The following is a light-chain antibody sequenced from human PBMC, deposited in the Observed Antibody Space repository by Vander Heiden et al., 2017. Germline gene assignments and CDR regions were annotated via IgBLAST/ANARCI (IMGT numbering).Light chain of an antibody. J-gene: IGKJ4*01. CDR2: GVA. CDR1: QSVSSN. Sequence: IVMTHSPATLSVYPGERATLSCRASQSVSSNLAWYQQKPGQTPRLLIYGVATRAAGVPARFSGSGSGTEFTLTISSLQSEDFAVYYCQQYNNWPPLTFGGGTKVEIK. V-gene: IGKV3-15*01. CDR3: QQYNNWPPLT.